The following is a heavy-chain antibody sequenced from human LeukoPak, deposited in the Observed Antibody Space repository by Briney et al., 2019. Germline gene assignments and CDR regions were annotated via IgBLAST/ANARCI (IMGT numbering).Heavy chain of an antibody. CDR3: AGHPAADILFDY. CDR2: IYYSGST. Sequence: SETLSLTCTVSGGSISSSSYYWGWIRQPPGKGLEWIGSIYYSGSTYYNPSLKSRVTISVDTSKNQFSLKLSSVTAADTAVYYCAGHPAADILFDYWGQGTLVTVSS. D-gene: IGHD6-13*01. V-gene: IGHV4-39*01. CDR1: GGSISSSSYY. J-gene: IGHJ4*02.